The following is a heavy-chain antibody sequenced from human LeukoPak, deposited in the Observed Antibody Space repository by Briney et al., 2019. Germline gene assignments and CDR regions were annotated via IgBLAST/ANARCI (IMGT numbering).Heavy chain of an antibody. CDR2: INPNSGGT. D-gene: IGHD1-26*01. V-gene: IGHV1-2*02. CDR3: ARDRISGSYTGSGWFDP. J-gene: IGHJ5*02. CDR1: GYTFTGYY. Sequence: ASVKVSCKASGYTFTGYYMHWVRQAPGQGLEWMGWINPNSGGTNYAQKLQGRVTMTTDTSTSTAYMELRSLRSDDTAVYYCARDRISGSYTGSGWFDPWGQGTLVTVSS.